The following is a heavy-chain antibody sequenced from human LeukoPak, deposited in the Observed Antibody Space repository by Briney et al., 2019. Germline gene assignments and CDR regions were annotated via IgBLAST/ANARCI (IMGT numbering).Heavy chain of an antibody. V-gene: IGHV1-2*02. CDR1: GYTFTGYY. J-gene: IGHJ4*02. CDR3: ATVKAYYFDSSGYFPPFGY. CDR2: INPNSGGT. Sequence: ASVKVSCKASGYTFTGYYMHWVRQAPGQGLEWMGWINPNSGGTNYAQKFQGRVTMTRDTSISTVYMELSSLRSEDTAVYYCATVKAYYFDSSGYFPPFGYWGQGTLVTVSS. D-gene: IGHD3-22*01.